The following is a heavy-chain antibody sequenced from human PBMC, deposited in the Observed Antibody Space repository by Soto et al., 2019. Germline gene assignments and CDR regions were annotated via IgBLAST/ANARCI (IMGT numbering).Heavy chain of an antibody. CDR3: ARGANYGSGSYYPRYYYYGMDV. CDR1: GYTFTSYG. V-gene: IGHV1-18*01. Sequence: ASVKVSCKTSGYTFTSYGVTWVRQAPGQGLGWMAWISVHSGKTKFAESLRGRVTLTTDTSTSTAYMELRSLRSDDTAVYYCARGANYGSGSYYPRYYYYGMDVWGQGTTVTVS. J-gene: IGHJ6*02. CDR2: ISVHSGKT. D-gene: IGHD3-10*01.